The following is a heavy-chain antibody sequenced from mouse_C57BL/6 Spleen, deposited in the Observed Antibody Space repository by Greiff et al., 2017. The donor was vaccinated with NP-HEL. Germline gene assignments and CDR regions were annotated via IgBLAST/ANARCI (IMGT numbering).Heavy chain of an antibody. Sequence: VQLQQSGAELVKPGASVKISCKASGYAFSSYWMNWVKQRPGKGLEWIGQIYPGDGDTNYNGKFKGKATLTADQSSSTAYMQLSSLTSEDSAVYFSARGWDGDELDYWGQGTSVTVSS. CDR1: GYAFSSYW. D-gene: IGHD4-1*01. V-gene: IGHV1-80*01. CDR3: ARGWDGDELDY. J-gene: IGHJ4*01. CDR2: IYPGDGDT.